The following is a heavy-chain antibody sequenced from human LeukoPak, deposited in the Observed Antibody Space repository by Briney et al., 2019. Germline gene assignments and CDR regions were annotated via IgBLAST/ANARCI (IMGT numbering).Heavy chain of an antibody. CDR2: ISYDGSNK. CDR3: AKARLMITFGGVIVPSDY. V-gene: IGHV3-30*18. CDR1: GFTFSSYG. D-gene: IGHD3-16*02. Sequence: PGGSLRLSCAASGFTFSSYGMHWVRQAPGKGLEWVAVISYDGSNKYYADSVKGRFTISRDNSKNTLYLQMNSLRAEDTAVYYCAKARLMITFGGVIVPSDYWGQGTLVTVSS. J-gene: IGHJ4*02.